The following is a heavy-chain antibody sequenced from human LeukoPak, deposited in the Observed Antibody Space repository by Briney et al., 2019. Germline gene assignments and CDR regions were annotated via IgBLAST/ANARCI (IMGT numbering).Heavy chain of an antibody. CDR1: GGTFISYA. CDR2: NIPILGIA. D-gene: IGHD3-10*01. V-gene: IGHV1-69*04. CDR3: ARVEITMVRGVTSYYYGMDV. J-gene: IGHJ6*02. Sequence: ASVKVSCKASGGTFISYAISWVRQAPGQGLEWMGRNIPILGIANYAQKFQGRVTITADKSTSTAYMELSSLRSEDTAVYYCARVEITMVRGVTSYYYGMDVWGQGTTVTVSS.